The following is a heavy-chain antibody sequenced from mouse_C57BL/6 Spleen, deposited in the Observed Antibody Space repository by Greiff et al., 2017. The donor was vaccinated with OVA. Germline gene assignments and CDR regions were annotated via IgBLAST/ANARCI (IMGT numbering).Heavy chain of an antibody. J-gene: IGHJ4*01. V-gene: IGHV14-3*01. CDR1: GFNIKNTY. CDR2: IDPANGNT. D-gene: IGHD1-1*01. CDR3: APFITTVVDSAMDY. Sequence: VQLKQSVAELVRPGASVKLSCTASGFNIKNTYMHWVKQRPEQGLEWIGRIDPANGNTKYAPKFQGKATITADTSSNTAYLQLSSLTSEDTAIYYCAPFITTVVDSAMDYWGQGTSVTVSS.